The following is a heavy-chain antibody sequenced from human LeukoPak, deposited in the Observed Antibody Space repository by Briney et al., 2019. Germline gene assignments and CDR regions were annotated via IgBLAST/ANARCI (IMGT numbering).Heavy chain of an antibody. CDR2: IYHSGST. J-gene: IGHJ2*01. CDR3: ARPLRWDWYFDL. V-gene: IGHV4-4*02. D-gene: IGHD4-23*01. CDR1: GGSISSSNW. Sequence: SETLSLTCAVSGGSISSSNWWSWVRQPPGKGLEWIGEIYHSGSTNYNPSLKSRVTISVDTSKNQFSLKLSSVTAADTAVYYCARPLRWDWYFDLWGRGTLVTVSS.